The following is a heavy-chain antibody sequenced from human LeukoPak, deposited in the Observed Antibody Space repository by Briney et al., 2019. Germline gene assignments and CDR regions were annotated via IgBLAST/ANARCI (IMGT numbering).Heavy chain of an antibody. J-gene: IGHJ5*02. V-gene: IGHV4-34*01. CDR2: INHSGST. Sequence: SETLSLTCAVYGGSFSGYYWSWIRQPPGKGLEWIGEINHSGSTNYNPSLKSRVTISVDTSKNQFSLKLSSVTAADTAVYYCARGRGSSSWSKHNWFYPWGQGTLVTVSS. CDR3: ARGRGSSSWSKHNWFYP. D-gene: IGHD6-13*01. CDR1: GGSFSGYY.